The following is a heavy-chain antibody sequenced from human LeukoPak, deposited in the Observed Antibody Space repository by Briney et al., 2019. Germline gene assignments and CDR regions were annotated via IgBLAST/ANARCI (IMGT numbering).Heavy chain of an antibody. D-gene: IGHD4-17*01. V-gene: IGHV1-8*01. Sequence: ASVKVSCKASGYTFTSYDINWVRQATGQGLEWMGWMNPNSGNTGYAQKFQGRVTMTRSTSISTAYMELSSLRSEDTAVYYCARGFFVDYAGWWFDPWGQGTLVTVSS. CDR3: ARGFFVDYAGWWFDP. CDR2: MNPNSGNT. J-gene: IGHJ5*02. CDR1: GYTFTSYD.